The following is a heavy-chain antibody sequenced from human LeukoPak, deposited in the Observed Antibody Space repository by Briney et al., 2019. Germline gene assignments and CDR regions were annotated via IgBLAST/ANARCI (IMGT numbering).Heavy chain of an antibody. V-gene: IGHV3-66*01. CDR1: GFTVSSNY. CDR3: ARDNRDLGGSFDS. Sequence: GGSLRLSCAASGFTVSSNYMSWVRQAPGKGLEWVSVIYSGGSTYYADSVKGRFTISRDNSKNTLYLQMNSLRAEDTAVYYCARDNRDLGGSFDSWGQGTLVTVSS. CDR2: IYSGGST. D-gene: IGHD1-26*01. J-gene: IGHJ4*02.